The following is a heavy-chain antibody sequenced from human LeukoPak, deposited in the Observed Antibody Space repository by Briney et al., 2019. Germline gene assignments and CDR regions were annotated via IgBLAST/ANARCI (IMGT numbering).Heavy chain of an antibody. CDR2: INPNSGAT. V-gene: IGHV1-2*02. CDR1: GYTFTGYY. Sequence: ASVKVSCKASGYTFTGYYMHWVRQAPGQGLEWMGWINPNSGATKYAQNFQGRVTMTRDTSITTAYMELSSLRYDDTAIYYCANIWWFGESETDDAFDIWGQGTMVTVSS. J-gene: IGHJ3*02. CDR3: ANIWWFGESETDDAFDI. D-gene: IGHD3-10*01.